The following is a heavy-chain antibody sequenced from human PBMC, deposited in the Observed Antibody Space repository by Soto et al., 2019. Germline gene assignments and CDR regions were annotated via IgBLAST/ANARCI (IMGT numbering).Heavy chain of an antibody. D-gene: IGHD3-10*01. CDR3: AKDRRYYYGSGSLWYLDY. CDR1: GFTFSAYA. Sequence: EVQLLQSGGDLVQPGGSLRLSCAASGFTFSAYAMSWVRQAPGKGLEWVSAISGSGDRTYYADSVKGRFTISRDSSDNTRYLQMNSLRAEDTAIYYCAKDRRYYYGSGSLWYLDYWGQGTLVIVSS. CDR2: ISGSGDRT. J-gene: IGHJ4*02. V-gene: IGHV3-23*01.